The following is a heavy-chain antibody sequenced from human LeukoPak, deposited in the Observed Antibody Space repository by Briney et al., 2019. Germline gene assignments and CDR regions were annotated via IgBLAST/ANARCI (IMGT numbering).Heavy chain of an antibody. CDR3: ARGLVGAHFDY. CDR2: IYPGDSDT. V-gene: IGHV5-51*01. J-gene: IGHJ4*02. D-gene: IGHD1-26*01. CDR1: GYSFTNYW. Sequence: GESLKISCKGSGYSFTNYWIGWVRQMPGKGLEWMGIIYPGDSDTRYRPSFQAQVTISVDKSITTAYLQWSSLQASDTAMYYCARGLVGAHFDYWGQGTLVTVSS.